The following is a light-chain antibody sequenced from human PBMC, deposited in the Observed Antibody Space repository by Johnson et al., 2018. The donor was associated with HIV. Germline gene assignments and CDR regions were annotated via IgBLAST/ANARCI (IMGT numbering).Light chain of an antibody. CDR1: SSNIGNNY. CDR2: DNN. CDR3: ATWDNSLSAGRKF. Sequence: QSVLTQPPSVSAAPGQKVTISCSGSSSNIGNNYVSWYQQFPGTAPKLLIYDNNKRPSGIPDRFSGSKSGTSATLDITGLQTGDEADYYCATWDNSLSAGRKFFGTGTKVTVL. V-gene: IGLV1-51*01. J-gene: IGLJ1*01.